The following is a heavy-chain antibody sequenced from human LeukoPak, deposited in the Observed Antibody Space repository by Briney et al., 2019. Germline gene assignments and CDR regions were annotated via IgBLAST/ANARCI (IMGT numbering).Heavy chain of an antibody. V-gene: IGHV1-2*02. CDR1: GYTFTGYY. CDR3: ARHRIVGQWLANYYYGMDV. J-gene: IGHJ6*02. Sequence: GASVKVSCKASGYTFTGYYMHWVRQAPGQGLEWMGWINPNSGGTNCAQKFQGRVTMTRDTSISTAYMELSRLRSDDTAVYYCARHRIVGQWLANYYYGMDVWGQGTTVTVSS. CDR2: INPNSGGT. D-gene: IGHD6-19*01.